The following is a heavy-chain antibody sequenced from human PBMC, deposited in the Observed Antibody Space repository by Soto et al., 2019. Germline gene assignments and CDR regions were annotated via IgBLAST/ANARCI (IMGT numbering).Heavy chain of an antibody. CDR2: IYYSGST. Sequence: TETLSLTFPVLGGAIRRCYCSWMRQPPGKVREWIGYIYYSGSTNYNPSLKSRVTISVDTSKNQFSLKLSSVTAADTAAYYCARGSYDYICGSYRYTDYYYYYMDVWGKGTTLT. V-gene: IGHV4-59*08. CDR3: ARGSYDYICGSYRYTDYYYYYMDV. D-gene: IGHD3-16*02. CDR1: GGAIRRCY. J-gene: IGHJ6*03.